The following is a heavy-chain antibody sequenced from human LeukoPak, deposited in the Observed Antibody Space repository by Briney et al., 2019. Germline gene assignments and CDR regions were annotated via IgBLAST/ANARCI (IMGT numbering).Heavy chain of an antibody. CDR2: ISVSGGRT. J-gene: IGHJ4*01. D-gene: IGHD6-25*01. CDR3: AKDSSGFFDAIDY. CDR1: GFIFSSYA. V-gene: IGHV3-23*01. Sequence: PGGSLRLPCAVSGFIFSSYAMRGVRQAPGKAWEWGSAISVSGGRTYYADSVKGRFTIHRDNSKDTLYLPVNRLSARDAAVYYCAKDSSGFFDAIDYWGQGTLVTVSS.